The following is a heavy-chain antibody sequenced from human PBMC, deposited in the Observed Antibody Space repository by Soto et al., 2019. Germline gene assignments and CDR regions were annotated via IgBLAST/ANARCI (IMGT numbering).Heavy chain of an antibody. V-gene: IGHV3-48*03. J-gene: IGHJ4*02. CDR1: GFTLSTYE. Sequence: GGSLRLSCAASGFTLSTYEMMWVRQAPGKGLEWVSYISTSGTTTYYADSVRDRFTISRDNAKNSLDLQMNSLRAEDTAVYYCVTSLSGYYYNYWGQGTLVTVSS. CDR3: VTSLSGYYYNY. CDR2: ISTSGTTT. D-gene: IGHD3-22*01.